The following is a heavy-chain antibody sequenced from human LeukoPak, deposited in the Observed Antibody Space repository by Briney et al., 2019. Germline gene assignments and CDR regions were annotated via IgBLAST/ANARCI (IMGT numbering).Heavy chain of an antibody. V-gene: IGHV4-61*02. Sequence: SETLSLTCTVSGGSMSSDRFDWTWVRQPAGKRPEWIGRIKSSNTNYNPCVKSRVNITVDTSTNHFSLKLSSLTAADTAVYYCARVPDWTYVPDYWGQGTLVTVSS. CDR3: ARVPDWTYVPDY. D-gene: IGHD3-16*01. CDR2: IKSSNT. J-gene: IGHJ4*02. CDR1: GGSMSSDRFD.